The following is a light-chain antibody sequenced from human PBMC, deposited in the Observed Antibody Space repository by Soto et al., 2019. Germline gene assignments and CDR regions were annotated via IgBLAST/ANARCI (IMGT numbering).Light chain of an antibody. V-gene: IGLV3-21*04. CDR1: NIGSKS. CDR2: YDS. J-gene: IGLJ2*01. Sequence: SSELTQPPSVSVAPGKTARITCGGNNIGSKSVHWYQQKPGQAPVLVIYYDSDRPSGIPERFSGSNSGNTATLTISRVEAGDEADYYCQVWDSSSEVVFGGGTKLTVL. CDR3: QVWDSSSEVV.